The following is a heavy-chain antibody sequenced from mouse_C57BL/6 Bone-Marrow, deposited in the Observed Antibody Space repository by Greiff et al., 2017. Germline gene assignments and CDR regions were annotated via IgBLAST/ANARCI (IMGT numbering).Heavy chain of an antibody. V-gene: IGHV5-6*02. J-gene: IGHJ1*03. Sequence: DVMLVESGGDLVKPGGSLSLSCAVSGFSFRSYGMSWVRQTPEKRLEWVATISSGGIYTYSPDSVNGRFTISRANAKNTLYLQRSRLKSEYTAMYYCARRGVLATPYWYFGVWGTGTTVTVTS. CDR1: GFSFRSYG. CDR2: ISSGGIYT. D-gene: IGHD1-1*01. CDR3: ARRGVLATPYWYFGV.